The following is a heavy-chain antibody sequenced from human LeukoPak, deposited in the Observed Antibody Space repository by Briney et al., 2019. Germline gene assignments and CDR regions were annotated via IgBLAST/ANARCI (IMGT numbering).Heavy chain of an antibody. V-gene: IGHV3-23*01. D-gene: IGHD3-22*01. CDR1: GFTFSSYA. J-gene: IGHJ4*02. CDR3: NYDSSGYYYFDY. Sequence: GGSLRLSCAASGFTFSSYAMSWVRQAPGKGLEWVSAISGSGGSTYYADSVKGRFTISRDNSKNTLYLQMNSLRAEDTAVYYCNYDSSGYYYFDYWGQGTLVTVSS. CDR2: ISGSGGST.